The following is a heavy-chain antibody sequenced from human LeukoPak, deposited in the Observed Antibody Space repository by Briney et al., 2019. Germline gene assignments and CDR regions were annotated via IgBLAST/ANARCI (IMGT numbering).Heavy chain of an antibody. CDR3: ASMGASIYGSYYFEY. Sequence: PGGSLRLSWEGSEFTFINYAMSWVRQAPGKGLEWVSTISGSGTTTYYADSVKGRFTISGDTSRNTMYMQMNSLRAEDTAVYYCASMGASIYGSYYFEYWGQGALVTVSS. CDR2: ISGSGTTT. V-gene: IGHV3-23*01. J-gene: IGHJ4*02. CDR1: EFTFINYA. D-gene: IGHD3-10*01.